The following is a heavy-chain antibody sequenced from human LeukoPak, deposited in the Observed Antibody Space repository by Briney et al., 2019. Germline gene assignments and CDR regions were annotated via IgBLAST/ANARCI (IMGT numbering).Heavy chain of an antibody. CDR2: INLNNGAT. CDR3: AWDCDSTAPDFEF. J-gene: IGHJ4*02. D-gene: IGHD2-21*02. V-gene: IGHV1-2*02. Sequence: GASVKVSCKASGFTFTAYYLYWVRQAPGQGLECVGFINLNNGATGYAQNFQGRVTMTRDTSISTAFMELSSLRSDDTAVYYCAWDCDSTAPDFEFCGQGALVTVSS. CDR1: GFTFTAYY.